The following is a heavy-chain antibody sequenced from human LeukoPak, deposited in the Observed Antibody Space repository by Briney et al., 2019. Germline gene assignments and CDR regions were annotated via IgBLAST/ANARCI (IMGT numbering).Heavy chain of an antibody. CDR2: IKQDGSEK. CDR1: GFTFSNYG. Sequence: PGGSLRLSCAASGFTFSNYGMSWVRQAPGKGLEWVANIKQDGSEKYYVDSVKGRFTISRDNAKNSLYLQMNSLRAEDTAVYYCARDHYYGSGSYNHWGQGTLVTVSS. J-gene: IGHJ5*02. D-gene: IGHD3-10*01. V-gene: IGHV3-7*01. CDR3: ARDHYYGSGSYNH.